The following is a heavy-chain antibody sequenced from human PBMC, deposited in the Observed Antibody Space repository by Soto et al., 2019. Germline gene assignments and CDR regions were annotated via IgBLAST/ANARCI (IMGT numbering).Heavy chain of an antibody. D-gene: IGHD2-2*01. CDR1: GFTFISYG. V-gene: IGHV3-30*18. CDR2: ISYDGSNK. J-gene: IGHJ4*02. Sequence: GGSRRLACALAGFTFISYGMRWVSQAPGKGLEWVAVISYDGSNKYYADSVKGRFTISRDNSKNTLYLQMNRLRAEDTAVYYCAKDRGSVVPAAIGYWGQGNLVTVSS. CDR3: AKDRGSVVPAAIGY.